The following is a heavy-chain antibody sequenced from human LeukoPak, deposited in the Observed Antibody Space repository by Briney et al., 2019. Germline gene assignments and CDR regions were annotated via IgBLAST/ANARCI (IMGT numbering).Heavy chain of an antibody. CDR1: GFSFDDYA. Sequence: GRSLRLSCAASGFSFDDYAMHWVRQAPGKGLEWVSGISWNSGRIEYADSVKGRFAISRDNAKNSLYLQMNSLRAEDTALYYCAKDFRAAVAGGYFDYWGQGTLVTVSS. J-gene: IGHJ4*02. V-gene: IGHV3-9*01. D-gene: IGHD6-19*01. CDR3: AKDFRAAVAGGYFDY. CDR2: ISWNSGRI.